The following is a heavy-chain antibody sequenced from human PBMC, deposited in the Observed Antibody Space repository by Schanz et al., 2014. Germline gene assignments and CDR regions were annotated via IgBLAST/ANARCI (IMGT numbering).Heavy chain of an antibody. V-gene: IGHV1-18*01. Sequence: QVQLVQSGVEVKRPVASVRVSCKASGYSFTDYAIHWVRQAPGQGLEWMGWISGYNGDTNYAPKFQDRVTMTTDTSTGITSLELRNLKSDDTAVYYCARDRVSFVRGPLGVDWGQGTQVIVSS. CDR3: ARDRVSFVRGPLGVD. J-gene: IGHJ4*02. D-gene: IGHD3-10*01. CDR1: GYSFTDYA. CDR2: ISGYNGDT.